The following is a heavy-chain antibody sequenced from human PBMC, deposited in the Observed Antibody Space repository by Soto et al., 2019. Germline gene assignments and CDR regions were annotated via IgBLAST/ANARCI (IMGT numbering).Heavy chain of an antibody. CDR1: GFTFSSYA. CDR3: ARVTYYDISGPLDY. CDR2: ISYDGSNK. V-gene: IGHV3-30-3*01. Sequence: QVQLVESGGGVVQPGRSLRLSCAASGFTFSSYAMHWVRQAPGKGLEWVAVISYDGSNKYYADSVKGRFTISRDNSKNTLYLQMNSLRDEETAVYYCARVTYYDISGPLDYWGQGTLVTVSS. J-gene: IGHJ4*02. D-gene: IGHD3-9*01.